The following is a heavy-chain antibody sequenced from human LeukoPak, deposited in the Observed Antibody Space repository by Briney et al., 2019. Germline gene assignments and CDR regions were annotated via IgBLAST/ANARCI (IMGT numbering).Heavy chain of an antibody. J-gene: IGHJ6*02. CDR2: INSDESST. CDR1: GFTFSSYW. CDR3: ARDSSGYCYYYYGMDV. D-gene: IGHD3-22*01. V-gene: IGHV3-74*01. Sequence: GGSLRLSCAVSGFTFSSYWMHWVRHAPGTGLVWVSRINSDESSTSYADSVKGRFTISRDNAKNTLYLQMNSLRAGDVAVYYCARDSSGYCYYYYGMDVWGQGTTVTVSS.